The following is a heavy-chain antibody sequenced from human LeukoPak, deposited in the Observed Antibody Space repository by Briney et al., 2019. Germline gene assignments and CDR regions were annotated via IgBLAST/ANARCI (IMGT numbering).Heavy chain of an antibody. CDR3: AKDLSAGTNGMSAFDI. V-gene: IGHV4-4*07. CDR2: IYTSGST. Sequence: PSETLSLTCAVSGGSFSSYYWSWIRQPAGKGLEWIGRIYTSGSTNYNPSLKSRVTMSVDTSKNQFSLKLSSVTAADTAVYYCAKDLSAGTNGMSAFDIWGQGTMVTVSS. D-gene: IGHD1/OR15-1a*01. CDR1: GGSFSSYY. J-gene: IGHJ3*02.